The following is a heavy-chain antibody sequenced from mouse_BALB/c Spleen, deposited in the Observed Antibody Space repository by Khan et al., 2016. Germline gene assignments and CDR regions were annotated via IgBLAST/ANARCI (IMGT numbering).Heavy chain of an antibody. CDR2: INPASYTL. V-gene: IGHV4-1*02. J-gene: IGHJ3*01. CDR3: ARARYYGYLAY. Sequence: EVQLQESGGGLVHPGGSLKLSCAASGFDFRRYWMSWVRQAPGKGLEWLGEINPASYTLHYTPSLKDKFIISSDNPKHTPSLQMRQVRSEDTALYYCARARYYGYLAYWGQGTLVTVSA. D-gene: IGHD1-1*01. CDR1: GFDFRRYW.